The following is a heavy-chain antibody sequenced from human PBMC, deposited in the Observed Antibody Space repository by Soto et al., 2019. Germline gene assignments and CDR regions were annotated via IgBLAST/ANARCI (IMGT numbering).Heavy chain of an antibody. J-gene: IGHJ3*01. CDR2: IYPGDSDT. Sequence: PGESLKISCKGSGYSFTNYWIGWVRQMPGKGLEWMGVIYPGDSDTRYSPSFQGQVTISADKSISTAYLQWSSLKASDTAIYYCASTDIVSTLGGGHDASGRWVQGTM. D-gene: IGHD5-12*01. CDR3: ASTDIVSTLGGGHDASGR. CDR1: GYSFTNYW. V-gene: IGHV5-51*01.